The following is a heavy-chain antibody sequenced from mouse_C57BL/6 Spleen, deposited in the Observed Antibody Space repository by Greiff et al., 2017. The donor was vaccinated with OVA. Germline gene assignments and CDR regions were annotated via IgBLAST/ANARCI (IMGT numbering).Heavy chain of an antibody. CDR2: IDPSDSYT. CDR1: GYTFTSYW. V-gene: IGHV1-50*01. J-gene: IGHJ1*03. CDR3: ARGVVPVDWYFDV. D-gene: IGHD1-1*01. Sequence: QVQLQQPGAELVKPGASVKLSCKASGYTFTSYWMQWVKQRPGQGLEWIGEIDPSDSYTNYNQKFKGKATLTVDTSSSTAYMQLSSLTSEDSAVYYCARGVVPVDWYFDVWGTGTTVTVSS.